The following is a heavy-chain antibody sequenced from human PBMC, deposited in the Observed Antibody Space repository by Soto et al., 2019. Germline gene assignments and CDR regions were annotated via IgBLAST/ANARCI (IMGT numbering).Heavy chain of an antibody. J-gene: IGHJ3*02. CDR3: ARVRFLEWLRPTPQDAFDI. Sequence: SETLSLTCAVYGGSFSGYYWSWIRQPPGKGLEWIGEINHSGSTNYNPSLKSRVTISVDTSKNQFSLKLSSVTAADTAVYYCARVRFLEWLRPTPQDAFDIWGQGTMVTVSS. CDR1: GGSFSGYY. D-gene: IGHD3-3*01. V-gene: IGHV4-34*01. CDR2: INHSGST.